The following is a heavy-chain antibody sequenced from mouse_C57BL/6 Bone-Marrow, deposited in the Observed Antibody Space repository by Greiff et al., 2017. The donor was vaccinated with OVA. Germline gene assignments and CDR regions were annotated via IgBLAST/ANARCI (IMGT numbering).Heavy chain of an antibody. CDR2: INPNYGTT. V-gene: IGHV1-39*01. D-gene: IGHD1-1*01. CDR3: ERGELTTVVADWYFDV. Sequence: VQLKESGPELVKPGASVKISCKASGYSFTDYNMNWVKQSNGKSLEWIGVINPNYGTTSYNQKFKGKATLTVDQSSSTAYMQLNSLTSEDSAVYYCERGELTTVVADWYFDVWGTGTTVTVSS. J-gene: IGHJ1*03. CDR1: GYSFTDYN.